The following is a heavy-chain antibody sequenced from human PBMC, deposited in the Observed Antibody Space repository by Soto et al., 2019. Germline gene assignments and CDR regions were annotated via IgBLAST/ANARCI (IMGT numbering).Heavy chain of an antibody. CDR1: GGSISSGGYY. Sequence: SETLSLTCTVSGGSISSGGYYWSWIRQHPGKGLEWLGYIYYSGSTYYNPSLKSRVTISVDTSKNQFSLKLSSVTAADTAVYYCASGGLLWFGELSYYYYGMDVWGQGTTVTVSS. D-gene: IGHD3-10*01. CDR3: ASGGLLWFGELSYYYYGMDV. V-gene: IGHV4-31*03. CDR2: IYYSGST. J-gene: IGHJ6*02.